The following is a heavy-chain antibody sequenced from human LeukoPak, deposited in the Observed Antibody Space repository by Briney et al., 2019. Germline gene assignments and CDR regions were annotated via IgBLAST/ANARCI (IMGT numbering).Heavy chain of an antibody. J-gene: IGHJ5*02. Sequence: SETLSLTCTVSGGSISSYYWSWIWQPPGKGLEWIGYIYYSGSTNYNPSLKSRVTISVDTSKNQFSLKLSSVTAADTAVYYCAGQRVVAATHWFDPWGQGTLVTVSS. CDR3: AGQRVVAATHWFDP. V-gene: IGHV4-59*08. D-gene: IGHD2-15*01. CDR2: IYYSGST. CDR1: GGSISSYY.